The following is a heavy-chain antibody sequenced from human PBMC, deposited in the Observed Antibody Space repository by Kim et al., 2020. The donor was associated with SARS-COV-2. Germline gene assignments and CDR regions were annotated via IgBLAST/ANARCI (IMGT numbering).Heavy chain of an antibody. CDR1: GFTFSSYS. V-gene: IGHV3-21*01. D-gene: IGHD6-13*01. J-gene: IGHJ6*02. CDR3: ARDRGSSWFYYYGMDV. Sequence: GGSLRLSCAASGFTFSSYSMNWVRQAPGKGLEWVSSISSSSSYIYYADSVKGRFTISRDNAKNSLYLQMNSLRAEDTAVYYCARDRGSSWFYYYGMDVWGQGTTVTVSS. CDR2: ISSSSSYI.